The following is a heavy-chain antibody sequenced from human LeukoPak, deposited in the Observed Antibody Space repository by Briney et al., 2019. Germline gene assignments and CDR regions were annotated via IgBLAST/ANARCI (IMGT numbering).Heavy chain of an antibody. V-gene: IGHV3-23*01. CDR2: VGSSGTST. CDR1: GFIFSSYA. CDR3: AKDRSSGGSCYNF. J-gene: IGHJ4*02. Sequence: GGSLRLSCAASGFIFSSYAMTWVRQAPGKGLELVSTVGSSGTSTYYADSVKGRFTISRDNSNNTLYLQMNSLRAEDTAVYYCAKDRSSGGSCYNFWGQGTLVTVSS. D-gene: IGHD2-15*01.